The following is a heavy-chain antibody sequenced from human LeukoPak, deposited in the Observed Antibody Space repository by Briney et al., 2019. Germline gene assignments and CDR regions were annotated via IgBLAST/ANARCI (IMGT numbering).Heavy chain of an antibody. Sequence: SETLSLTCTVSGGSIRSYYWSWIRQPPGKGLEWIGYVYYSGSANYNPSLKSRVTISVDTSKNQFSLKLSSVTAADTAVYYCARSAPLGAMTLVPTHFDYWGQGTRVPPSS. V-gene: IGHV4-59*01. CDR3: ARSAPLGAMTLVPTHFDY. CDR2: VYYSGSA. CDR1: GGSIRSYY. D-gene: IGHD3-22*01. J-gene: IGHJ4*02.